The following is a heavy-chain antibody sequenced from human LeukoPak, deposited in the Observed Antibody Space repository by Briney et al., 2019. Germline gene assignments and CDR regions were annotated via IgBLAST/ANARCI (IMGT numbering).Heavy chain of an antibody. D-gene: IGHD3-16*01. CDR2: IYYSGST. CDR1: GGSISSYY. J-gene: IGHJ6*02. V-gene: IGHV4-59*01. Sequence: PSETLSLTCTVSGGSISSYYWSWIRQPPGKGLEWIGYIYYSGSTNYNPPLKSRVTISVDTSKNQFSLKLSSVTAADTAVYYCARDGLNERLGSMDVWGQGTTVTVSS. CDR3: ARDGLNERLGSMDV.